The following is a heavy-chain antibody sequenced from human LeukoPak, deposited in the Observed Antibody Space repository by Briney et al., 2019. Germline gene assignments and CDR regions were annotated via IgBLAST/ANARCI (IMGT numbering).Heavy chain of an antibody. V-gene: IGHV3-23*01. Sequence: GGSLRLSCAASGFTFSSSAMSWVRQVPGKGLEWVSGISASGGSTYYADSVRGRFTISRDNSKNTLYVQMNSLRDEDTAVCYCAKDQRWESPHYLDSWGQGTLVTVSS. D-gene: IGHD1-26*01. CDR2: ISASGGST. J-gene: IGHJ4*02. CDR1: GFTFSSSA. CDR3: AKDQRWESPHYLDS.